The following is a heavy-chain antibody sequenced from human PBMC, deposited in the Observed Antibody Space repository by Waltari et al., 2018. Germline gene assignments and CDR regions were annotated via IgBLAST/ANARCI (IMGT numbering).Heavy chain of an antibody. CDR1: GGSFSGYY. CDR3: ARGAARLYYYYYGMDV. V-gene: IGHV4-34*01. J-gene: IGHJ6*02. Sequence: QVQLQQWGAGLLKPSETLSLTCAVYGGSFSGYYWSWIRQPPGKGLEWIGEINHRGSTNYNPSLKSRVTIAVDTSKNQFSLKLSSVTAADTAVYYCARGAARLYYYYYGMDVWGQGTTVTVSS. CDR2: INHRGST. D-gene: IGHD6-6*01.